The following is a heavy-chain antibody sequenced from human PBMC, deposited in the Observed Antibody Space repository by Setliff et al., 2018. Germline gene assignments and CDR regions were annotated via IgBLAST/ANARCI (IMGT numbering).Heavy chain of an antibody. D-gene: IGHD4-17*01. CDR3: ARFYGDYQFDY. Sequence: ASETLSLTCTVSDVSISGYDWSWIRQPPGKGLEWIEYIHRSGRSNYNPSLKGRVTISVDTSKNLFSLKLSSVTAADTAVYYCARFYGDYQFDYWGQGTLVTVSS. J-gene: IGHJ4*02. V-gene: IGHV4-4*08. CDR1: DVSISGYD. CDR2: IHRSGRS.